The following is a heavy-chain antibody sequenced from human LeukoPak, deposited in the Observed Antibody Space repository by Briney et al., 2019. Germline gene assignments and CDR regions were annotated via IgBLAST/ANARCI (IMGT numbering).Heavy chain of an antibody. J-gene: IGHJ4*02. Sequence: GGSLRLSCAASGCSFDEFAMHWVRQAAGKGREGVALISGGGDSTYYAASVKVRFTISRDNNKTNIYLQMNSLRSEDTALYYCAKDMAPYVDVRPDYWGQGTLVTVSS. V-gene: IGHV3-43*02. CDR3: AKDMAPYVDVRPDY. D-gene: IGHD3-9*01. CDR2: ISGGGDST. CDR1: GCSFDEFA.